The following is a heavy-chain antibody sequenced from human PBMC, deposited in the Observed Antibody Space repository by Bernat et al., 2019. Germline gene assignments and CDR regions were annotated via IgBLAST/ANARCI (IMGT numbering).Heavy chain of an antibody. V-gene: IGHV4-31*03. Sequence: QLQLQESGPGLVKPLQTLSLTCTVSGGSISSGCYYWSWIRHHPGKGLDWIGYISYSGRTYSYPSLKSRATLSVDTSKNRFSLKLSAVNAADTAVYCCARICGYSYGLTFGWYFDVWGRGTLVTVSS. CDR1: GGSISSGCYY. J-gene: IGHJ2*01. CDR2: ISYSGRT. CDR3: ARICGYSYGLTFGWYFDV. D-gene: IGHD5-18*01.